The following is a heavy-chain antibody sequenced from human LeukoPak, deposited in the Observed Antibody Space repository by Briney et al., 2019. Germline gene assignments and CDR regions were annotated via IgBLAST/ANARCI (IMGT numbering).Heavy chain of an antibody. CDR1: GYTFTSYD. Sequence: ASVKDSCKASGYTFTSYDINWVRQATGQGLEWMGWMNPNSGNTGYAQKFQGRVTMTRNTSISTAYMELSSLRSEDTAVYYCARGISIAAAGTLVDYWGQGTLVTVSS. D-gene: IGHD6-13*01. V-gene: IGHV1-8*01. CDR3: ARGISIAAAGTLVDY. J-gene: IGHJ4*02. CDR2: MNPNSGNT.